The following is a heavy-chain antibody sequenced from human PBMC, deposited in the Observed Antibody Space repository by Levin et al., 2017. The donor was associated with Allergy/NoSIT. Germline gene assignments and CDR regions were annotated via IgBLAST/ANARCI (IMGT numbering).Heavy chain of an antibody. Sequence: KVSCAASGFTFSGSAMHWVRQASGKGLEWVGRIRSKANSYATAYAASVKGRFTISRDDSKNTAYLQMNSLKTEDTAVYYCTGRKWFGGVRAWYFDLWGRGTLVTVSS. V-gene: IGHV3-73*01. CDR2: IRSKANSYAT. CDR3: TGRKWFGGVRAWYFDL. J-gene: IGHJ2*01. CDR1: GFTFSGSA. D-gene: IGHD3-10*01.